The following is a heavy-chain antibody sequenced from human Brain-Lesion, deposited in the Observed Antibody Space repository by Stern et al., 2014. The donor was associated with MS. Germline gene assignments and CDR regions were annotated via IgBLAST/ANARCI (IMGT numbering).Heavy chain of an antibody. CDR3: TKDSGYFSGLFDS. CDR2: IKWNSGSL. CDR1: GFTFDDFA. V-gene: IGHV3-9*01. Sequence: VQLVESGGGLVQPGRSLRLSCAASGFTFDDFAMHWVRQAPGQGLEWVSGIKWNSGSLAYADSVKGRFSISRDSAKNSLFLQMNSLRPEDTALYYCTKDSGYFSGLFDSWGQGTLVTVSS. J-gene: IGHJ4*02. D-gene: IGHD3-22*01.